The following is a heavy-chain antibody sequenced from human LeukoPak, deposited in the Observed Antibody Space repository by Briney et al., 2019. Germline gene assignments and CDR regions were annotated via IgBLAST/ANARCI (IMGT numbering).Heavy chain of an antibody. CDR2: ISPNSGDT. CDR1: GYTFTGYY. D-gene: IGHD3-16*01. V-gene: IGHV1-2*02. J-gene: IGHJ6*03. Sequence: ASVKVSCKASGYTFTGYYMHWVRQAPGQGLEWMGWISPNSGDTDIAQKFQGRVTMTRDTSIATSYMEVDSLTSDDTAVYYCAREEGGNYYYMDVWGKGTTVTVSS. CDR3: AREEGGNYYYMDV.